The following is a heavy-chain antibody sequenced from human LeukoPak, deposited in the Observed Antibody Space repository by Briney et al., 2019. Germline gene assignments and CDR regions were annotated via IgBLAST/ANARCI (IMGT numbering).Heavy chain of an antibody. Sequence: SETLSLTCTVSGGSIDGSTGHWGWIRQPPGRGLEWIGSIFYRGSPYYNPSLNSRVTISIDRSKSQFSLELTSVTAADTAVYYCATGRTYYYGSGSYYSPCDYWGQGTLVTVSS. V-gene: IGHV4-39*07. CDR2: IFYRGSP. CDR1: GGSIDGSTGH. CDR3: ATGRTYYYGSGSYYSPCDY. J-gene: IGHJ4*02. D-gene: IGHD3-10*01.